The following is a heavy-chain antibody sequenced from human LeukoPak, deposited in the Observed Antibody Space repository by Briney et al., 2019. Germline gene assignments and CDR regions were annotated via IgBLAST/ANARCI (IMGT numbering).Heavy chain of an antibody. CDR3: ARCIYDSSGSTPQPYYYYYGMDV. J-gene: IGHJ6*02. CDR2: IIPILGIA. V-gene: IGHV1-69*04. D-gene: IGHD3-22*01. Sequence: SVKVSYKASGGTFSSYAISWVRQAPGQGLEWMGRIIPILGIANYAQKFQGRVTITADKSTSTAYMELSSLRSEDTAVYYCARCIYDSSGSTPQPYYYYYGMDVWGQGTTVTVSS. CDR1: GGTFSSYA.